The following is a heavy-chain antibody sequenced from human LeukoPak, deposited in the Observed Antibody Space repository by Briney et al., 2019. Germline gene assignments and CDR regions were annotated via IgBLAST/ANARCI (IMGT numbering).Heavy chain of an antibody. Sequence: GGSLRLSCAASRFTFSDYTMTWIRQAPGKGLEWVSYISNSGSDTYSAESVRGRFSISRDNAKNSLYLQMNNLRAEDTAVYYCARGGYCHGDRCMITLDPWGPGTLVTVSS. CDR3: ARGGYCHGDRCMITLDP. V-gene: IGHV3-11*01. D-gene: IGHD2-15*01. CDR2: ISNSGSDT. J-gene: IGHJ5*02. CDR1: RFTFSDYT.